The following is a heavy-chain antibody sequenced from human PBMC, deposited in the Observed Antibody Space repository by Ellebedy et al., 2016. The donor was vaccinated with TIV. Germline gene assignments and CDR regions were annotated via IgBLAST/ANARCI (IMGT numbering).Heavy chain of an antibody. CDR1: GFTFSDYY. D-gene: IGHD5-18*01. Sequence: GESLKISCAASGFTFSDYYMSWIRQAPGTGLEWVSYISSSGSTIYYADSVKGRFTISRDNAKNSLYLQMNSLRAEDTAVYYCAREGDTAMVHGMDVWGQGTTVTVSS. J-gene: IGHJ6*02. V-gene: IGHV3-11*01. CDR3: AREGDTAMVHGMDV. CDR2: ISSSGSTI.